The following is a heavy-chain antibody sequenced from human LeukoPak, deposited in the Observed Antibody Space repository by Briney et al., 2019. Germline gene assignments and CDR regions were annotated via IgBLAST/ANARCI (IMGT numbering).Heavy chain of an antibody. CDR1: GFTFSTYG. CDR3: AKDRIWSGYSKYYFDC. D-gene: IGHD3-3*01. J-gene: IGHJ4*02. CDR2: ISGSGGSA. V-gene: IGHV3-23*01. Sequence: GGSLRLSCAASGFTFSTYGMSWVRQAPGKGLEWVSGISGSGGSAYYADSVKGRFTISRDNSKNTLYLQMNSLRAEDAAIYYCAKDRIWSGYSKYYFDCWGQGTLVTVSS.